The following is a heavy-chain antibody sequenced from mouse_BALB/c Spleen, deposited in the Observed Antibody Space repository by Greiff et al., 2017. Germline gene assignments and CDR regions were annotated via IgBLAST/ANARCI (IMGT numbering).Heavy chain of an antibody. CDR3: ARGDYGSRVYYAMDY. Sequence: EVKLMESGGGLVKPGGSLKLSCAASGFTFSSYAMSWVRQTPEKRLEWVASISSGGSTYYPDSVKGRFTISRDNARNILYLQMSSLRSEDTAMYYCARGDYGSRVYYAMDYWGQGTSVTVSS. V-gene: IGHV5-6-5*01. D-gene: IGHD1-1*01. CDR1: GFTFSSYA. J-gene: IGHJ4*01. CDR2: ISSGGST.